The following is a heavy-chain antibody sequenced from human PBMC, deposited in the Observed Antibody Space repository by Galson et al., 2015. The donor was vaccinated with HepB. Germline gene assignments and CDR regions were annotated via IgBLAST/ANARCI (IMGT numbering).Heavy chain of an antibody. D-gene: IGHD2-2*01. V-gene: IGHV1-18*04. CDR2: INADSGNT. CDR1: GYTFTSYG. J-gene: IGHJ4*01. Sequence: SVKVSCKASGYTFTSYGISWVRQAPGQGLEWMGWINADSGNTNYAQKLQGRVTMTTDTSTSTAYMELRSLRSDDTAVYYCARDCSSGGSGDFDFDYWGQGTMVTVS. CDR3: ARDCSSGGSGDFDFDY.